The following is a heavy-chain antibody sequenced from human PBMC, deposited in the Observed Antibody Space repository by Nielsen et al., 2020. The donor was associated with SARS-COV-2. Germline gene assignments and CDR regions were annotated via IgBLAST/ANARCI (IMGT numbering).Heavy chain of an antibody. Sequence: GESLKISCAASGFTFSSYGMHWVRQAPGKGLEWVAFIRYDGSNKYYADSVKGRFTISRDNSKNTLYLQMNSLRAEDTAVYYCAKSGVVTAPFDYWGQGTLVTVSS. V-gene: IGHV3-30*02. CDR3: AKSGVVTAPFDY. J-gene: IGHJ4*02. CDR2: IRYDGSNK. D-gene: IGHD2-21*02. CDR1: GFTFSSYG.